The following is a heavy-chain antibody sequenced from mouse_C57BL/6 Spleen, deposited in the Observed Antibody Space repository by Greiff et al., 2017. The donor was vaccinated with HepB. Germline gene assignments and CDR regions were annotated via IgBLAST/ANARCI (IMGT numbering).Heavy chain of an antibody. D-gene: IGHD1-1*01. Sequence: VQLQQSGAELVKPGASVKLSCKASGYTFTSYWMQWVKQRPGQGLEWIGEIDPSDSYTNYNQKFKGKSTLTGDTSSSTAYMQLSSLTSEDAAVYYCARNLLLRSSSGGFAYWGQGTLVTVSA. CDR3: ARNLLLRSSSGGFAY. V-gene: IGHV1-50*01. CDR1: GYTFTSYW. CDR2: IDPSDSYT. J-gene: IGHJ3*01.